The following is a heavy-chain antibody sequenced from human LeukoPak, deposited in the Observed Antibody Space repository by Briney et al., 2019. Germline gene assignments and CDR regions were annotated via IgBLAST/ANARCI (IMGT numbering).Heavy chain of an antibody. V-gene: IGHV4-59*01. CDR2: ISDSGNT. CDR1: GGSINDYY. J-gene: IGHJ5*02. CDR3: ARDFQKSYSSSWYWFDP. D-gene: IGHD6-13*01. Sequence: PSETLSLTCSVSGGSINDYYWSWIRQRPGKGLEWIGYISDSGNTNYNPSLASRVTISVDTSKKLFSLKLSSVSAADTAVYYCARDFQKSYSSSWYWFDPWGQGILVTVSS.